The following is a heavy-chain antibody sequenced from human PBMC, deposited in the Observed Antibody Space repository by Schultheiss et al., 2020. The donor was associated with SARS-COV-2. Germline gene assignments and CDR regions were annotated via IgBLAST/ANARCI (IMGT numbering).Heavy chain of an antibody. CDR1: GYSFTSYW. Sequence: GGSLRLSCKGSGYSFTSYWIGWVRQMPGKGLEWMGIIYPGDSDTRYSPSFQGQVTISADKSISTAYLQWSSLKASDTAMYYCARHQEGTMIVGEGAFDIWGPGRMVTFTS. CDR3: ARHQEGTMIVGEGAFDI. V-gene: IGHV5-51*01. CDR2: IYPGDSDT. J-gene: IGHJ3*02. D-gene: IGHD3-22*01.